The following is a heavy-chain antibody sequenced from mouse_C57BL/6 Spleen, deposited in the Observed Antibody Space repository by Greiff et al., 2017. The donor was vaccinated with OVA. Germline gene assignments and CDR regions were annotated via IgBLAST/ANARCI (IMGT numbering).Heavy chain of an antibody. D-gene: IGHD1-1*01. CDR2: INPSNGGT. J-gene: IGHJ4*01. Sequence: QVQLQQPGTELVKPGASVKLSYKASGYTFTSYWMHWVKQRPGQGLEWIGNINPSNGGTNYNEKFKSKATLTVDKSSSTAYMQLSSLTSEDSAVYYCARSSYYGSSYRYAMDYWGQGTSVTVSS. CDR3: ARSSYYGSSYRYAMDY. CDR1: GYTFTSYW. V-gene: IGHV1-53*01.